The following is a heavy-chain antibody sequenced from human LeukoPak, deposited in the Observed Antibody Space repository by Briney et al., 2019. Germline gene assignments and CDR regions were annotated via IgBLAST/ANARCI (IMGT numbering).Heavy chain of an antibody. J-gene: IGHJ5*02. CDR1: GLTFGDYA. Sequence: GGSLRLSCTASGLTFGDYAMSWVRQAPGKGLEWVGFIRSKAYGGTTEYAASVRGRFASSRDDSKSIAYLQMNSLKTEDTAVYYCTGSYGSGINWFDPWGQGTLVTVSS. CDR2: IRSKAYGGTT. V-gene: IGHV3-49*04. D-gene: IGHD3-10*01. CDR3: TGSYGSGINWFDP.